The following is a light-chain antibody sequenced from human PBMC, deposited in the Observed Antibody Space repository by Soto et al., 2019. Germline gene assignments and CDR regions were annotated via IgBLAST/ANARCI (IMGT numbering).Light chain of an antibody. J-gene: IGKJ4*01. CDR3: QQYGSSPPLT. Sequence: ELGLTQSPGTLSWGPRKRTTLSCRASQSVSSSYLAWYQQKPGQAPRRLIYGASSRATGIPDRFSGSVSGTDFTLTISILEPEDFAVYYWQQYGSSPPLTFGGGTKVDI. CDR1: QSVSSSY. V-gene: IGKV3-20*01. CDR2: GAS.